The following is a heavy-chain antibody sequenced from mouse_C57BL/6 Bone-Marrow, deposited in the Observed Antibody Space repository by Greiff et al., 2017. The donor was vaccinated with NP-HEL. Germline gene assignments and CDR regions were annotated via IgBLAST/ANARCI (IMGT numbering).Heavy chain of an antibody. CDR2: IYPSDSET. CDR3: ARSYRNYGYAMDY. V-gene: IGHV1-61*01. Sequence: QVQLQQPGAELVRPGSSVKLSCKASGYTFTSYWMDWVKQRPGQGLEWIGNIYPSDSETHYNQKFKDKATLTVDKSSSPAYMQLSRLTSEDSAVYYCARSYRNYGYAMDYWGQGTSVTVSS. J-gene: IGHJ4*01. CDR1: GYTFTSYW. D-gene: IGHD2-1*01.